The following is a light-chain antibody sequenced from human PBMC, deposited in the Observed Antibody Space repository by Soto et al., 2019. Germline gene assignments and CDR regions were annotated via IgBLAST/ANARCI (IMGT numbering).Light chain of an antibody. CDR1: QCLSNW. CDR2: HAS. J-gene: IGKJ1*01. Sequence: DIQMTQSPSTLPASLGYRVTITFRASQCLSNWFAWDQPKPGTAPTVLIXHASIVQSGVPSRFSGRGSGTEFTLTISSLQPDYFATYYCQQYNRYSVGQGTKVEI. CDR3: QQYNRYS. V-gene: IGKV1-5*01.